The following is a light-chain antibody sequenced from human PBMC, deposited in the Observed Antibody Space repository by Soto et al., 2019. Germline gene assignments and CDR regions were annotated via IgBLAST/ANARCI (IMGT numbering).Light chain of an antibody. Sequence: DIQMTQSPSTLSASVGDRVTITCRASQSISDWLAWYQQIPGRAPKLLIYDASTLQSRVPSRFSGSGSGTEFILTISSLQPDDSATYYCQEYKSATFGQGTKLQIK. CDR2: DAS. V-gene: IGKV1-5*01. CDR3: QEYKSAT. CDR1: QSISDW. J-gene: IGKJ2*01.